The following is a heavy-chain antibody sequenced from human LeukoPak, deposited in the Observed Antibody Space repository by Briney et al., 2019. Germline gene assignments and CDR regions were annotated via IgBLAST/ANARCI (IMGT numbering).Heavy chain of an antibody. Sequence: SETLSLTCTVSGGSISSYYWSWIRQPPGKGLEWIGYIYYSGSTNYNPSLKSRVTISVDTSKNQFSLKSSSVTAADTAVFYCARQELTIFGVVIREDAFDIWGQGTMVTVSS. D-gene: IGHD3-3*01. J-gene: IGHJ3*02. V-gene: IGHV4-59*08. CDR1: GGSISSYY. CDR2: IYYSGST. CDR3: ARQELTIFGVVIREDAFDI.